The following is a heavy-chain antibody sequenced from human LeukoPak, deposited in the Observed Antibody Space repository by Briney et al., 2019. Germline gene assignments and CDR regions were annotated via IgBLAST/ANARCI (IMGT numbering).Heavy chain of an antibody. CDR2: IIPIFGTA. V-gene: IGHV1-69*06. CDR1: GGTFSSYA. CDR3: ARKGSGGRVDY. J-gene: IGHJ4*02. Sequence: ASVKVSCKASGGTFSSYAISWVQQAPGQGLEWMGGIIPIFGTANYAQKFQGRVTITADKSTSTAYMELSSLRSDDTAVYYCARKGSGGRVDYWGQGTLVTVSS. D-gene: IGHD3-10*01.